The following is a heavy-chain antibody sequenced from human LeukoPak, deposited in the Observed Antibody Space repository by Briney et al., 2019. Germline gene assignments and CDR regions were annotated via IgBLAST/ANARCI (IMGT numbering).Heavy chain of an antibody. V-gene: IGHV1-18*01. CDR2: ISAYNGNT. CDR1: GYTFTSYG. J-gene: IGHJ5*02. CDR3: ARGLYCSSTSCYAGGWFDP. D-gene: IGHD2-2*01. Sequence: VASVKVSCKASGYTFTSYGISWVRQAPGQGLEWMRWISAYNGNTNYAQKLQGRVTMTTDTSTSTAYMELRSLRSDDTAVYYCARGLYCSSTSCYAGGWFDPWGQGTLVTVSS.